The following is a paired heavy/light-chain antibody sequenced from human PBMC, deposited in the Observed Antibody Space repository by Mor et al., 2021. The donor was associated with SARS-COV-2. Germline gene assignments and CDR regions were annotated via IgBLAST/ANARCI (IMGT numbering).Heavy chain of an antibody. V-gene: IGHV5-51*01. Sequence: EVQLVQSGAEVKKPGESLKISCKGSGYSFTKYWIGWVRQMPGKGLEWMGIMWPGDSDTRYSPSFQGQVTISADKSISTAYLQWSSLKASDTAMYYCATQDRNWNDPDYWGQGTLVTVSS. CDR1: GYSFTKYW. D-gene: IGHD1-20*01. CDR2: MWPGDSDT. J-gene: IGHJ4*02. CDR3: ATQDRNWNDPDY.
Light chain of an antibody. CDR3: QQSYSTPGT. J-gene: IGKJ2*02. Sequence: DIQMTQSPSSLSASVGDRGTITCRASQNINNYLNWYQQQPGKAPKLLIYGASRLQSGVPSRFSGSGSGTDFTLTISSLQPEDFATYYCQQSYSTPGTFGQGTKLEI. V-gene: IGKV1-39*01. CDR2: GAS. CDR1: QNINNY.